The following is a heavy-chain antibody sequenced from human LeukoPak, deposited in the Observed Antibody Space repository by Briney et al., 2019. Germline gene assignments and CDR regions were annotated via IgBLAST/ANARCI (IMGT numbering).Heavy chain of an antibody. CDR2: IKQDGSGL. V-gene: IGHV3-7*03. CDR3: ARDPGRAGFDY. Sequence: PGGSLRLSCAASGFTFNNYWMSWVRQAPGKGLEWVANIKQDGSGLYYVESVKGRLTISRDNAKNSLYLRMTSLRAEDTAVYYCARDPGRAGFDYWGQGTLVTVSS. CDR1: GFTFNNYW. D-gene: IGHD6-13*01. J-gene: IGHJ4*02.